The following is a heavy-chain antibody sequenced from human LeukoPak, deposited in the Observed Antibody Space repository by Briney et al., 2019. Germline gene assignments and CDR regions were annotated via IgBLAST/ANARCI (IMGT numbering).Heavy chain of an antibody. CDR2: ISYDGSNT. CDR1: GFTLSSFW. Sequence: GGSLRLSCAASGFTLSSFWMSWVRQAPGKGLVWVSRISYDGSNTNYADSVKGRFTVSRDNAKNTVYLQMKSLRAEDTAVYYCGILTLTPGWGQGTLVTVSS. J-gene: IGHJ4*02. V-gene: IGHV3-74*01. D-gene: IGHD2-8*01. CDR3: GILTLTPG.